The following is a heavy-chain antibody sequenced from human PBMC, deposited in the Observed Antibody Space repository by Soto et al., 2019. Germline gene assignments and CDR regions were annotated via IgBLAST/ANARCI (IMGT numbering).Heavy chain of an antibody. CDR2: INPNSGGT. V-gene: IGHV1-2*04. CDR1: GYTFTGYY. CDR3: AREGYYDFWSGYLSAVPFDY. Sequence: ASVKVSCKASGYTFTGYYMHWVRQAPGQGLEWMGWINPNSGGTNYAQKFQGWVTMTRDTSISTAYMELSRLRSDDTAVYYCAREGYYDFWSGYLSAVPFDYWGQG. J-gene: IGHJ4*02. D-gene: IGHD3-3*01.